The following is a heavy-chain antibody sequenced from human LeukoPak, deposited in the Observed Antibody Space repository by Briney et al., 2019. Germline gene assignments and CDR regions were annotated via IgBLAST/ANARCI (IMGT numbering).Heavy chain of an antibody. CDR2: ISSGSTYI. Sequence: GGSLRLSCAASGFTFSSYSMHWVRQAPGKGLEWVSFISSGSTYINYADSVKGRFTTSRDNAKNTLYLQMNSLRAEDTAVYYCARTQPPDVWGKGTMVTVS. J-gene: IGHJ6*03. V-gene: IGHV3-21*06. CDR3: ARTQPPDV. CDR1: GFTFSSYS.